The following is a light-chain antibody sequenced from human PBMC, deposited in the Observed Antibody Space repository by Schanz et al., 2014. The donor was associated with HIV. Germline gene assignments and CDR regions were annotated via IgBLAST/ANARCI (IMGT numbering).Light chain of an antibody. CDR3: SSYAATSNVL. J-gene: IGLJ3*02. CDR2: EVT. CDR1: RSDIGNYDF. Sequence: QSALTQPPSASGSPGQSVTISCTGTRSDIGNYDFVSWYQQHPGQAPKLIIYEVTKRPSGVPARFSGSKSDNTASLTVSGLQADDEADYYCSSYAATSNVLFGGGTKLTVL. V-gene: IGLV2-8*01.